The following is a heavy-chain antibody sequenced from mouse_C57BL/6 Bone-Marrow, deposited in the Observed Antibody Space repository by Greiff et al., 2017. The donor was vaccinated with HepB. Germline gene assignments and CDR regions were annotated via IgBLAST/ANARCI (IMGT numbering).Heavy chain of an antibody. D-gene: IGHD1-3*01. V-gene: IGHV1-50*01. CDR2: IDPSDSYT. Sequence: QVQLQQPGAELVKPGASVKLSCKASGYTFTSYWMQWVKQRPGQGLEWIGEIDPSDSYTNYNQKFKGKATLTVDTSSSTAYMQLSSLTSVDSAVYYCARSSAWFAYWGQGTLVTVSA. CDR3: ARSSAWFAY. CDR1: GYTFTSYW. J-gene: IGHJ3*01.